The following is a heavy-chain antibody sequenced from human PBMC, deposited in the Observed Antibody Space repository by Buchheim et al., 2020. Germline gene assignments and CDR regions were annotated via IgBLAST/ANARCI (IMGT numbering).Heavy chain of an antibody. D-gene: IGHD5-18*01. J-gene: IGHJ6*02. V-gene: IGHV1-69*01. Sequence: QVQLVQSGAEVKKPGSSVKVSCKASGGTLKNYGIHWVRQAPGQGLEWMGGTIPILGTADYAQKFQGRVTISADGSTNTAYMDLPSMTSEDTAVYYCARGYSVDTGLDVWGQGTT. CDR2: TIPILGTA. CDR3: ARGYSVDTGLDV. CDR1: GGTLKNYG.